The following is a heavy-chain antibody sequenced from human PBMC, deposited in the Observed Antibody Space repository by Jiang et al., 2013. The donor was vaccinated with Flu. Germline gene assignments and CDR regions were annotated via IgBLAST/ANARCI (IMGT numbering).Heavy chain of an antibody. D-gene: IGHD3-16*01. V-gene: IGHV1-18*01. CDR2: ISAYNGNT. CDR1: GYTFTSYG. CDR3: ARKKGGALIGARMGWFDP. J-gene: IGHJ5*02. Sequence: SVKVSCQASGYTFTSYGISWVRQAPGQGLEWMGWISAYNGNTNYAQKLQGRVTMTTDTSTSTAYMELRSLRSDDTAVYYCARKKGGALIGARMGWFDPWGQGTLVTVSS.